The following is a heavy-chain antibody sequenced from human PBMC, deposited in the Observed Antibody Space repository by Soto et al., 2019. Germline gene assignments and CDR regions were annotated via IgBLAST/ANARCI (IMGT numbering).Heavy chain of an antibody. D-gene: IGHD2-2*01. J-gene: IGHJ6*02. CDR1: GGTFSSYA. Sequence: QVQLVQSGAEVKKPGSSVKVSCKASGGTFSSYAISWVRQAPGQGLEWMGGIIPIFGTANCAQKFQGRVTITADESTSTAYMELSSLRSEDTAVYYCASATRYCSSTSCYYFGTDRHYYYYGMDVWGQGTTVTVSS. CDR2: IIPIFGTA. CDR3: ASATRYCSSTSCYYFGTDRHYYYYGMDV. V-gene: IGHV1-69*01.